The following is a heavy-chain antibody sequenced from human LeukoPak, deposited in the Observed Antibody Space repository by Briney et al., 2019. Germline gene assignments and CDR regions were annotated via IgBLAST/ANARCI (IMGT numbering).Heavy chain of an antibody. CDR3: ARGSPRVLWFGELLAYYFDY. CDR1: GGSFSGYY. Sequence: PSETLSLTCAVYGGSFSGYYWSWIRQPPGKGLEWIGEINHSGSTNYNSSLKSRVTISVDTSKNQLSLKLSSVTAADTAVYYCARGSPRVLWFGELLAYYFDYWGQGTLVTVSS. V-gene: IGHV4-34*01. D-gene: IGHD3-10*01. J-gene: IGHJ4*02. CDR2: INHSGST.